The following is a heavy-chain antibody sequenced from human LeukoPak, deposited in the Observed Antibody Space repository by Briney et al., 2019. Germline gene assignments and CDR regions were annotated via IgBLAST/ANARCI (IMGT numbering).Heavy chain of an antibody. CDR1: GYTFTDYY. V-gene: IGHV1-69-2*01. D-gene: IGHD1-26*01. J-gene: IGHJ4*02. Sequence: GATVKISCKASGYTFTDYYMHWVQQAPGKGLEWMGRVDPEDGETIYAEKFQGRVTITADTSTDTAYMELSSLRSEDTAVYYCATGPIVGATTFDYWGQGTLVTVSS. CDR3: ATGPIVGATTFDY. CDR2: VDPEDGET.